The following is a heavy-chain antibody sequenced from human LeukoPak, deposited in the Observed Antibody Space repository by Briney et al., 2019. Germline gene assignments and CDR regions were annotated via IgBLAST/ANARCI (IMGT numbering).Heavy chain of an antibody. D-gene: IGHD3-16*01. V-gene: IGHV3-53*01. J-gene: IGHJ4*02. CDR3: ATAEGEN. CDR1: GFSVSSNY. CDR2: IYSGGST. Sequence: PGGSLRLSCAASGFSVSSNYMSWVRQAPGKGLEWVSIIYSGGSTNYADSVKGRFTISRDNSKNTLYLQMNSLRAEDTAVYYSATAEGENWGQGTLVTVSS.